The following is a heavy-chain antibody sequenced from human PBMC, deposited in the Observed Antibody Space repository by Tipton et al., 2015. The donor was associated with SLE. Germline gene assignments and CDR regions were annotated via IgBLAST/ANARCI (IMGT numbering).Heavy chain of an antibody. CDR1: GGSISSNY. CDR3: ARGMVTWRGAIIGVDV. V-gene: IGHV4-59*08. CDR2: ISDGGGT. Sequence: TLSLTCSVSGGSISSNYWIWIRQPPGKGLEWIGYISDGGGTNHNPSLKSRVTISVDPAKNQFSLKVTSVTATDTAVYYCARGMVTWRGAIIGVDVWGQGTTVTVSS. J-gene: IGHJ6*02. D-gene: IGHD2-21*02.